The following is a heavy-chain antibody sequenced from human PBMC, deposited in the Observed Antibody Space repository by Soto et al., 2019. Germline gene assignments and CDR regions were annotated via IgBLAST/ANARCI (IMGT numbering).Heavy chain of an antibody. J-gene: IGHJ4*01. D-gene: IGHD6-13*01. CDR3: AKYRRTEAEGFTLDY. V-gene: IGHV4-59*01. Sequence: PSETLRVACAIYRDSINNSYWGWIRQPPGKRLEWIGNIYYTGSTTYNPSLESRVTMSVDTSKDQFSLSLNSVDAADTAVYYCAKYRRTEAEGFTLDYWGRGTLFTGS. CDR2: IYYTGST. CDR1: RDSINNSY.